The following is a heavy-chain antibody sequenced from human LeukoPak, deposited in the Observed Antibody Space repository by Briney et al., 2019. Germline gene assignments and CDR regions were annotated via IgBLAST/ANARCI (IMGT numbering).Heavy chain of an antibody. Sequence: TSETLSLTCTVSGGSISSGGYYWSWIRQHPGKGLEWIGYIYYSGSTYYNPSLKSRVTISVDTSKNQFSLKLSSVTAADTAVYYCARDQAVAGTRALGWFDPWGQGTLVTVSS. CDR3: ARDQAVAGTRALGWFDP. CDR2: IYYSGST. D-gene: IGHD6-19*01. V-gene: IGHV4-31*03. J-gene: IGHJ5*02. CDR1: GGSISSGGYY.